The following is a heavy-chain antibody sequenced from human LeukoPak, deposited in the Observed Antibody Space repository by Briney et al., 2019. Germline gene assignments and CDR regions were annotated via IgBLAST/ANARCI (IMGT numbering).Heavy chain of an antibody. J-gene: IGHJ6*03. CDR2: INHSGST. CDR3: ARVCYGDYYRRAPKYYYYYYMDV. V-gene: IGHV4-34*01. Sequence: SETLSLTRAVYGGPFSGYYWSWIRQPPGKGLEWIGEINHSGSTNYNPSLKSRVTISVDTSKNQFSLKLSSVTAADTAVYYCARVCYGDYYRRAPKYYYYYYMDVWGKGTTVTISS. CDR1: GGPFSGYY. D-gene: IGHD4-17*01.